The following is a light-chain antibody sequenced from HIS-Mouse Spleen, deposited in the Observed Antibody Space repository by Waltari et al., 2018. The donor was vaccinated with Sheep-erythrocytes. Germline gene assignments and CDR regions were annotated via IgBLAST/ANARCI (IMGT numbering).Light chain of an antibody. CDR3: QAWDSSIVV. J-gene: IGLJ2*01. CDR2: QDT. CDR1: KLGDKY. Sequence: SSELTQPPSVSVSPGQTASITCSGDKLGDKYACWYQQKPGQSPVLVIYQDTKRPSGIPERFSGSNSGNTVTLTISGTQAMDEADYYCQAWDSSIVVFGGGTKLTAL. V-gene: IGLV3-1*01.